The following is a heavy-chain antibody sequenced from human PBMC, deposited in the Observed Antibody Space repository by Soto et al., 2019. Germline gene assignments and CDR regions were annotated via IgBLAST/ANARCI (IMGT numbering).Heavy chain of an antibody. J-gene: IGHJ2*01. D-gene: IGHD3-22*01. Sequence: QVELVQSGAEVKKPGSSVKVSCQASEDTFRNYAISWVRQAPGQGLEWMGGIIPIFGTADYAQKFQCRVTITAYTSANTVYLKLSSLRSEDTAVYYCPSTKYDSSAYYYWYLGLWGRGTLVTVSS. CDR2: IIPIFGTA. CDR1: EDTFRNYA. V-gene: IGHV1-69*06. CDR3: PSTKYDSSAYYYWYLGL.